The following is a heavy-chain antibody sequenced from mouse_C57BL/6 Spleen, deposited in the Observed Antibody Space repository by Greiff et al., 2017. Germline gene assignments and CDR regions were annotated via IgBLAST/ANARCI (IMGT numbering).Heavy chain of an antibody. CDR3: TRSGGNYDDY. CDR1: GYTFTDYE. D-gene: IGHD3-2*02. J-gene: IGHJ2*01. CDR2: IDPETGGT. Sequence: QVQLQQSGAELVRPGASVTLSCKASGYTFTDYEMHWVKQTPVHGLEWIGAIDPETGGTAYNQKFKGKAILTADKSSSTAYMELRSLTSEDSAVYYCTRSGGNYDDYWGQGTTLTVSS. V-gene: IGHV1-15*01.